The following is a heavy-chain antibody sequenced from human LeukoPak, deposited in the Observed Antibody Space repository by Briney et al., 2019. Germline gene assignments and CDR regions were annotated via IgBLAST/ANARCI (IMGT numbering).Heavy chain of an antibody. D-gene: IGHD6-19*01. CDR2: INPSGGST. V-gene: IGHV1-46*01. Sequence: GASVKVSCKASGYTFTSYYMHWVRQAPGQGLEWMGIINPSGGSTSYAQKFQGRVTMTRDTSTSTAYMELSSLRSEDTAVYYCARDPGYGAAVAGTDYYYMDVWGKGTTVTVSS. CDR1: GYTFTSYY. J-gene: IGHJ6*03. CDR3: ARDPGYGAAVAGTDYYYMDV.